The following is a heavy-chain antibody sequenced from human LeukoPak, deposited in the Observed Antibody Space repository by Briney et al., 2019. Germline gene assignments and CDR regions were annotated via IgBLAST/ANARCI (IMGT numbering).Heavy chain of an antibody. D-gene: IGHD6-6*01. J-gene: IGHJ5*02. CDR1: GGSSSSYY. CDR2: ISNSGST. Sequence: SETLSLTCTVSGGSSSSYYWTWIRQSPGKGLEWIGYISNSGSTNYNPSLTSRVTISVDTSKKQFSLKLNSVTAADTAVYHCAGRSSQEWFDTWGQGTLVTVSS. CDR3: AGRSSQEWFDT. V-gene: IGHV4-59*01.